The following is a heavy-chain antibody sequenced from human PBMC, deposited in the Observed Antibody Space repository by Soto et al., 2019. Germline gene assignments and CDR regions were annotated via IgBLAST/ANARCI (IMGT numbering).Heavy chain of an antibody. V-gene: IGHV3-7*03. Sequence: EVQLVESGGGLVQPGGSLRLSCAASGFTFSSYWMSWVRQAPGQGLEWVANIKQDGSEKYYVDSVKGRFTISRDNAKNALYLQMNSLRAEDTAGYYCARGQRRITGNLDYWGQGTLVTVSS. D-gene: IGHD1-20*01. J-gene: IGHJ4*02. CDR3: ARGQRRITGNLDY. CDR1: GFTFSSYW. CDR2: IKQDGSEK.